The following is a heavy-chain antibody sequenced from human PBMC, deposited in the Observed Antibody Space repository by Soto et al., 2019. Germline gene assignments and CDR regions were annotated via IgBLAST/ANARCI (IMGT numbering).Heavy chain of an antibody. J-gene: IGHJ4*02. CDR2: IYYSGST. CDR3: AREAEARGYYFDY. D-gene: IGHD5-12*01. CDR1: GGSISSYY. Sequence: LSLTCTVSGGSISSYYWSWIRQPPGKGLEWIGYIYYSGSTNYNPSLKSRVTISVDTSKNQFSLKLSSVTAADTAVYYCAREAEARGYYFDYWGQGTLVTVSS. V-gene: IGHV4-59*01.